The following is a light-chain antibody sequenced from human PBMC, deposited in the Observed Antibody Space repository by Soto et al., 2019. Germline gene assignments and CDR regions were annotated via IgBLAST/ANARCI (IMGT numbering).Light chain of an antibody. V-gene: IGKV1-39*01. CDR2: AAS. J-gene: IGKJ5*01. CDR3: QQNYDTPIT. CDR1: QSIGTF. Sequence: DFEMTQSPSSLSAFFGDIVSMTCRASQSIGTFLSWYQQKSGRAPKLLIYAASSLQIGVPSRFSGSGSGTNFTLTISSLQPEDFATHFCQQNYDTPITFGQGTRLEI.